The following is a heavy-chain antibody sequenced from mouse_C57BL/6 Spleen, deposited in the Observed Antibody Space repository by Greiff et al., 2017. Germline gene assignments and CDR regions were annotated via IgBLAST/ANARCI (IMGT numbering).Heavy chain of an antibody. V-gene: IGHV1-61*01. CDR1: GYTFTSYW. CDR3: ARGRLGRTGYYFDY. CDR2: IYPSDSET. J-gene: IGHJ2*01. Sequence: QVQLQQPGAELLRPGSSVKLSCKASGYTFTSYWMDWVKQRPGQGLEWIGNIYPSDSETHYNQKFKDKATLTVDKSSSTAYMQLSSLTSEDSAVYYCARGRLGRTGYYFDYWGQGTTLTVSS. D-gene: IGHD4-1*01.